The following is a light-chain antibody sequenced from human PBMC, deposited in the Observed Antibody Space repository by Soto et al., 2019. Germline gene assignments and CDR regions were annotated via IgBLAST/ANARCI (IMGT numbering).Light chain of an antibody. CDR1: ENVRTF. Sequence: PGERATLSCRASENVRTFVDWYQQKPGQAPRLLIYGASNRATDIPARFSGSGSGTDFTLTISSLQSEDFAVYYCQQYNNWPWTFGQGTKVDIK. CDR2: GAS. V-gene: IGKV3D-15*01. J-gene: IGKJ1*01. CDR3: QQYNNWPWT.